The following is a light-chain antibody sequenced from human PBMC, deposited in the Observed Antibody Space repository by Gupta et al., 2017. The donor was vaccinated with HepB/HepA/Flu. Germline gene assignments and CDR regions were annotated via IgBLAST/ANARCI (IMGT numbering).Light chain of an antibody. CDR2: DAS. Sequence: DIQLTQSPSFLSASVGDRVTITCRASQGISTHLAWYQQKPGKAHKLLIYDASTLQSGVPSRFSGSGSGTEFTLTISSLHPEDFATYYCQQLNIYPLTFGGGTQVEIK. J-gene: IGKJ4*01. V-gene: IGKV1-9*01. CDR1: QGISTH. CDR3: QQLNIYPLT.